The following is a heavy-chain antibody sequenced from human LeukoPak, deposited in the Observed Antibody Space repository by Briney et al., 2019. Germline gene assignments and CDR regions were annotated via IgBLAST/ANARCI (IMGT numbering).Heavy chain of an antibody. CDR2: IIPIFGTA. J-gene: IGHJ6*03. Sequence: ASVKVSCKASGGTFSSYAISWVRQAPGQGLEWMGGIIPIFGTANYAQKFQGRVTITTDESTSTAYMELSSLRSEDTAVYYCARGVILYEYYYYTDVWGKGTTVTVSS. D-gene: IGHD2-15*01. CDR3: ARGVILYEYYYYTDV. CDR1: GGTFSSYA. V-gene: IGHV1-69*05.